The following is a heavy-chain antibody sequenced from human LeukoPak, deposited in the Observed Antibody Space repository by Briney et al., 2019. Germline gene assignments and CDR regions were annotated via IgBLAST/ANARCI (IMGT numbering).Heavy chain of an antibody. Sequence: GGSLRLSCAVSGFTFSSYAMGWVRQAPGKGLEWVSAISESGGTTNYADSVKGRFTISRDSSKNTLYLQMNSLRAEDTAVYYCARDHGRYCSGGSCYFGGFFEYWGQGTLGTVSS. CDR3: ARDHGRYCSGGSCYFGGFFEY. J-gene: IGHJ4*02. CDR1: GFTFSSYA. CDR2: ISESGGTT. V-gene: IGHV3-23*01. D-gene: IGHD2-15*01.